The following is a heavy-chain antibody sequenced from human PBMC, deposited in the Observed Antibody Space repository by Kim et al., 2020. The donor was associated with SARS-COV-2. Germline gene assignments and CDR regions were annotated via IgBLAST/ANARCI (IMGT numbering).Heavy chain of an antibody. V-gene: IGHV4-39*01. CDR2: VDSSGST. J-gene: IGHJ5*02. CDR3: ARHKPNLWTPTVNAVAGLWFGP. Sequence: SETLSLTCLVSGASLSSSTYYWGWIRQSPGKGLEWIGSVDSSGSTDYSPSLKSRVTVSVDTSTNQFFLKLRSVTAADTAFYFCARHKPNLWTPTVNAVAGLWFGPWGRGTLVTVSS. CDR1: GASLSSSTYY. D-gene: IGHD6-19*01.